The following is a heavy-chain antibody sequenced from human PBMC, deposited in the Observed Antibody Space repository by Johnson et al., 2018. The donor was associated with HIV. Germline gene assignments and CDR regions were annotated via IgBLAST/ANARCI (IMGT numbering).Heavy chain of an antibody. V-gene: IGHV3-30*04. CDR3: AKDRASSSWYGWDAFDI. D-gene: IGHD6-13*01. Sequence: QVQLVESGGGVVQPGRSLRLSCAASGFTFSSYVMHWVCQAPGKGLEWVAFISYDGSNKYYADSVKGRFTISRDNSKNTLYLRMNSLRAEDTAVYYCAKDRASSSWYGWDAFDIWGQGTMVTVSS. CDR1: GFTFSSYV. CDR2: ISYDGSNK. J-gene: IGHJ3*02.